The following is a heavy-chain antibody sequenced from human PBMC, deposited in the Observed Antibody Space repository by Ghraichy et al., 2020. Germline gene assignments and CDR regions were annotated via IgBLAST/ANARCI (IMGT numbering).Heavy chain of an antibody. J-gene: IGHJ6*02. CDR1: GGSSNSNSHY. CDR3: ARLHGIATTGTPSYYYGMAV. V-gene: IGHV4-39*01. CDR2: IYYSGSS. D-gene: IGHD6-13*01. Sequence: SETLSLTCTVSGGSSNSNSHYWGWIRQPPGKGLEWIGSIYYSGSSYYNPSLKSRVTISIDTSKNQFSLKLSSVTAADTAVYYCARLHGIATTGTPSYYYGMAVWGQGTTVTVSS.